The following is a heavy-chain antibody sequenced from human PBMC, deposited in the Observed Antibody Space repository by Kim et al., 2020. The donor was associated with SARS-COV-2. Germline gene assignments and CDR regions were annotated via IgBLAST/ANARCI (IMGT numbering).Heavy chain of an antibody. CDR3: AKEPPGGGGQWLADFDY. J-gene: IGHJ4*02. D-gene: IGHD6-19*01. V-gene: IGHV3-23*01. Sequence: VKGRFTITRDNCKNTLYLQMNSLRAEDTAVDYCAKEPPGGGGQWLADFDYWGQGTLVTVSS.